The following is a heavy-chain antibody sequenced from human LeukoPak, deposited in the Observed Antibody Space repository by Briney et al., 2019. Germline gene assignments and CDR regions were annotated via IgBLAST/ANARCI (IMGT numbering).Heavy chain of an antibody. CDR3: AKGHRYSSGWNWSHWFDP. CDR2: INHSGST. J-gene: IGHJ5*02. D-gene: IGHD6-19*01. CDR1: GGSFSDYY. V-gene: IGHV4-34*01. Sequence: SETLSLTCAVYGGSFSDYYWTWIRQPPGKGLEWIGEINHSGSTNYNPSLKSRVTISVDTSKKQFFLRLSSVTAADTAVYYCAKGHRYSSGWNWSHWFDPWGQGTLVTVSS.